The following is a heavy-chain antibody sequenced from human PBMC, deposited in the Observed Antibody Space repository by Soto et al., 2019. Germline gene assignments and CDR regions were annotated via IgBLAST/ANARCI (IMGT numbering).Heavy chain of an antibody. J-gene: IGHJ4*02. CDR2: INPDGSEK. CDR3: TRDLNWEAH. D-gene: IGHD7-27*01. V-gene: IGHV3-7*01. Sequence: EVLLVESGGGLVQPGGSLRLSCAASGFSFSNVWMTWVRQAPGKGLECLACINPDGSEKYYVDSVKGRFTVSRDNARNSLYVQMNSLRADDTAVYYCTRDLNWEAHWGQGTLVTVSS. CDR1: GFSFSNVW.